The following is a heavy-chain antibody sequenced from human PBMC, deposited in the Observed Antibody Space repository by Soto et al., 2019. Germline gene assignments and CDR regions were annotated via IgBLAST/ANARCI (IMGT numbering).Heavy chain of an antibody. CDR1: GFTFSSYG. D-gene: IGHD6-13*01. CDR2: IWYDGSNK. V-gene: IGHV3-33*01. J-gene: IGHJ5*02. CDR3: ARSGGGAAAGLVDP. Sequence: QVQLVESGGGVVQPGRSLRLSCAASGFTFSSYGMHWVRQAPGKGLEWVAVIWYDGSNKNYADSVKGRFTISRDNSKNTLYLQINSLRAEDTAVYYCARSGGGAAAGLVDPWGQGTLVTVSS.